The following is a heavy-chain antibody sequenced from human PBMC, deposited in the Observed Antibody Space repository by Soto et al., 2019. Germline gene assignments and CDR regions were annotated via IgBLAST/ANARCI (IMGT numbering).Heavy chain of an antibody. J-gene: IGHJ4*02. Sequence: GGSLRLSCSASGFTFSSYAMHWVRQATGKGLEYVSAISSNGGSTYYADSVKGRFTISRDNSKNTLYLQMSSLRAEDTAVYYCVKPTGVLLDYWGQGTLVTVSS. CDR1: GFTFSSYA. V-gene: IGHV3-64D*06. D-gene: IGHD3-10*01. CDR3: VKPTGVLLDY. CDR2: ISSNGGST.